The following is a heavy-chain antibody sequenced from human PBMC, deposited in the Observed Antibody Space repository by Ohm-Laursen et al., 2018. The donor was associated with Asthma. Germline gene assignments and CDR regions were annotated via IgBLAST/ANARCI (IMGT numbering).Heavy chain of an antibody. D-gene: IGHD3-3*01. Sequence: SLRLSCAASGYTFSRYSIHWVRQAPGKGLEWVASISTASTFIYYADSVRGRFTTSRDDSKNTLYLQMNSPRPDDTAVYYCARDVMEWYLPAFDFWGQGTLVTVSS. CDR1: GYTFSRYS. CDR3: ARDVMEWYLPAFDF. J-gene: IGHJ4*02. V-gene: IGHV3-21*01. CDR2: ISTASTFI.